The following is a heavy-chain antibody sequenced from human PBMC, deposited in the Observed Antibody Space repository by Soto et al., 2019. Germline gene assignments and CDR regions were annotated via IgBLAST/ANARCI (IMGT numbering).Heavy chain of an antibody. J-gene: IGHJ3*01. Sequence: GGSLRLSCAASGFIFTNYAMNWVRQAPGEGLEWVSVIGGRGNSAYYADSVQGRFTISRDNSKNTLSLQMSSLTADDTAIYYCVREGRGSFDFWGRGTMVTVSS. CDR1: GFIFTNYA. V-gene: IGHV3-23*01. CDR2: IGGRGNSA. D-gene: IGHD5-12*01. CDR3: VREGRGSFDF.